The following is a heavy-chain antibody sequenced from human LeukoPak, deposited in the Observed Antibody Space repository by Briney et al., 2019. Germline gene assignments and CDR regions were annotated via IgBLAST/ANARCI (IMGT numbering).Heavy chain of an antibody. J-gene: IGHJ3*02. CDR3: ARDFKQDAFDI. CDR2: IYYSGST. V-gene: IGHV4-59*01. Sequence: SETLSLTCTVSGGSISSYYWSWIRQPPGKGLEWIGYIYYSGSTNYNPSLKSRVTISVDTSKNQFSLKLSSVTAADTAVYYCARDFKQDAFDIWGQGTMVTVSS. CDR1: GGSISSYY.